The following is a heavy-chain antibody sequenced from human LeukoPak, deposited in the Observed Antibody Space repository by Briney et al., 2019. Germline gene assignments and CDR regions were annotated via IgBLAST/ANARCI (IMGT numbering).Heavy chain of an antibody. D-gene: IGHD2-2*01. V-gene: IGHV4-31*03. CDR3: ARDRGYCSSTSCYLSDYYGMDV. CDR2: IYYSGST. Sequence: SQTLSLTCSVSGGSISSGGYYWSWIRQHPGKGLEWIGYIYYSGSTYYNPSLKSRVTISVDTSKNQFSLKLSSVTAADTAVYYGARDRGYCSSTSCYLSDYYGMDVWGQGTTVTVSS. J-gene: IGHJ6*02. CDR1: GGSISSGGYY.